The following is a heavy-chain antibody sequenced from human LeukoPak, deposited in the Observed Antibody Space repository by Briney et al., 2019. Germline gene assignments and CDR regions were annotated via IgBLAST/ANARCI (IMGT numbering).Heavy chain of an antibody. CDR3: AKSRGSSGWYLFDY. J-gene: IGHJ4*02. Sequence: GRSLRLSCAASGFTFSSYVMHWVRQAPGKGLEWVAVISYDGSNKYYADSVKGRFTISRDNSKNTLYLQMNSLRAEDTAVYYCAKSRGSSGWYLFDYWGQGTLVTVSS. CDR2: ISYDGSNK. D-gene: IGHD6-19*01. V-gene: IGHV3-30*04. CDR1: GFTFSSYV.